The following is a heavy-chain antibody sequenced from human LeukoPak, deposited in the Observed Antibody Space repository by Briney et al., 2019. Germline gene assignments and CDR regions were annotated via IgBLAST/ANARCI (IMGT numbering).Heavy chain of an antibody. CDR2: IYTSGST. Sequence: SETLSLTCTVSGGSISSYYWSWIRQPAGKGLEWIGRIYTSGSTNYNPSLKSRVTMSVDTSKNQFSLKLSSVTAADTAVYFCARAPLSGTYYTDAFDIWGQGTMVTVSS. CDR1: GGSISSYY. V-gene: IGHV4-4*07. CDR3: ARAPLSGTYYTDAFDI. J-gene: IGHJ3*02. D-gene: IGHD1-26*01.